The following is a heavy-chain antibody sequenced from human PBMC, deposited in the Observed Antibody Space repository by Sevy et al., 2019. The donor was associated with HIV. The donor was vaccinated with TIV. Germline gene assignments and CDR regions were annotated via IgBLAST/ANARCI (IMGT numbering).Heavy chain of an antibody. CDR3: ARGGYYDTSGYYSHYFDY. J-gene: IGHJ4*02. D-gene: IGHD3-22*01. V-gene: IGHV4-38-2*01. CDR1: GYSINSGYY. CDR2: LYHDGST. Sequence: SETLSLTCAVSGYSINSGYYWGWIRQPPGKGLGWIGSLYHDGSTSFKSSLKSRVTISVDTSKNQFSLKLTSVTAADTAVYYCARGGYYDTSGYYSHYFDYWGQGTLVTVSS.